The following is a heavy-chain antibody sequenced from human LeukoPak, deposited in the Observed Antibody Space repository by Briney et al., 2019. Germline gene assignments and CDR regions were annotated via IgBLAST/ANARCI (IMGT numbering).Heavy chain of an antibody. J-gene: IGHJ4*02. Sequence: TGGSLRPSCVASGFTFTNYAMSWVRHAPGKGLEWVSAVSGRGAATYYADSVKGRFTIDRDKSKNSLYRQMKGLSAEDTALYYWARLYDSSGYYTTEACDLGGQGTLVSVSS. CDR3: ARLYDSSGYYTTEACDL. CDR1: GFTFTNYA. D-gene: IGHD3-22*01. V-gene: IGHV3-23*01. CDR2: VSGRGAAT.